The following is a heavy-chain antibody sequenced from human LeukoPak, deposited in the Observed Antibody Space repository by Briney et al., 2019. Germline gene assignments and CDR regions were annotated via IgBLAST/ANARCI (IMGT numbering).Heavy chain of an antibody. CDR2: ISPYNGNK. Sequence: ASVKVSCKASGYTFTSYGISWVRQAPGQGLEWMGWISPYNGNKNYAQKLQGRVTMTKDTSTSTAYMELRSLRSDDTAVYYCARGRGTYDSSGYYLGYYMDVWGKGTTVTVSS. D-gene: IGHD3-22*01. CDR1: GYTFTSYG. J-gene: IGHJ6*03. CDR3: ARGRGTYDSSGYYLGYYMDV. V-gene: IGHV1-18*01.